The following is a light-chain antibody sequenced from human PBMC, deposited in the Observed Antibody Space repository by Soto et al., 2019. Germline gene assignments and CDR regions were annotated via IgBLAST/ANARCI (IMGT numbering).Light chain of an antibody. CDR2: DAS. CDR3: QQYTSYSWT. CDR1: QSINSW. J-gene: IGKJ1*01. Sequence: DIQMTQSPSTLSASVGDRVTITCRASQSINSWLAWYQQKPGKAPQILIYDASNLTNGVPSRFSASGSGTEVTLIINSPQPNDFATYYCQQYTSYSWTFGQGTKVEI. V-gene: IGKV1-5*01.